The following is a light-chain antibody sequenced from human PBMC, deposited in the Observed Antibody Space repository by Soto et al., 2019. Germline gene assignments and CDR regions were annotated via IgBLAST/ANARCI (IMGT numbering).Light chain of an antibody. CDR2: GAS. V-gene: IGKV3-20*01. CDR3: QQYGSSPPYT. J-gene: IGKJ2*01. Sequence: EIVLTQSPGTLSLSPGERATLSCRASQSVSSSYLAWYQQKPGQAPRLLIYGASSRATGIPDRFSGSGSGTEFTLTISRLEPEDFAVYYCQQYGSSPPYTVGQGTKLEIK. CDR1: QSVSSSY.